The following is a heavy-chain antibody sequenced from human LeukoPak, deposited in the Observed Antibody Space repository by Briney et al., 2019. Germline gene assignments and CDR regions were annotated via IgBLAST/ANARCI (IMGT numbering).Heavy chain of an antibody. Sequence: PGRSLRLSCAASGFTFSSYAMHWVRQAPSKGLEWVAVISYDGSNKYYADSVKGRFTISRDNSKNTLHLQMNSLRAEDTAVYYCAKDSDIVVVPAAMSRGLDYWGQGTLVTVSS. J-gene: IGHJ4*02. CDR2: ISYDGSNK. CDR3: AKDSDIVVVPAAMSRGLDY. CDR1: GFTFSSYA. V-gene: IGHV3-30*04. D-gene: IGHD2-2*01.